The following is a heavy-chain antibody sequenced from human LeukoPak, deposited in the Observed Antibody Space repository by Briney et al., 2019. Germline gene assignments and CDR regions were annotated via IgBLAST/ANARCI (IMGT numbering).Heavy chain of an antibody. D-gene: IGHD1-26*01. Sequence: PGGSLRLSCAASGFTFSSYAMHWVRQAPGKGLGWVAVVSYDGSNKYYADSVKGRFIISRDNSKNTLYLQMNSLRAEDAAVYYCATIGDRRSGELYRIDYWGQGTLVTVSS. J-gene: IGHJ4*02. CDR1: GFTFSSYA. CDR3: ATIGDRRSGELYRIDY. V-gene: IGHV3-30-3*01. CDR2: VSYDGSNK.